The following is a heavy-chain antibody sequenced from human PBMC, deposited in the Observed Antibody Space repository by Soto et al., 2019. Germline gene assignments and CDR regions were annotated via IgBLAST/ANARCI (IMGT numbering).Heavy chain of an antibody. CDR3: ARQVQEDPYYYYYMDV. V-gene: IGHV4-59*08. J-gene: IGHJ6*03. Sequence: SETLSLTCTVSGGSISSYYWSWIRQPPGKGLEWIGYIYYSGSTNYNPSLKSRVTISVDTSKNQFSLKLSSVTAADTAVYYCARQVQEDPYYYYYMDVWGKGTTVTVSS. CDR1: GGSISSYY. CDR2: IYYSGST. D-gene: IGHD1-1*01.